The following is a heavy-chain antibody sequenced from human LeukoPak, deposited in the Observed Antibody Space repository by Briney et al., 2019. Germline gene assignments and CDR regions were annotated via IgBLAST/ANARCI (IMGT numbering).Heavy chain of an antibody. Sequence: GGSLRLSCAASGFTFSSYAVTWVRQAPGKGLEWVSGITDSGDTTFYADSVKGRFTISRDNSKNTLYLQMHSLRVEDTAVYYCVKDYSTIAAAANPLFDYWGQGALVTVSS. V-gene: IGHV3-23*01. CDR3: VKDYSTIAAAANPLFDY. D-gene: IGHD6-13*01. CDR2: ITDSGDTT. CDR1: GFTFSSYA. J-gene: IGHJ4*02.